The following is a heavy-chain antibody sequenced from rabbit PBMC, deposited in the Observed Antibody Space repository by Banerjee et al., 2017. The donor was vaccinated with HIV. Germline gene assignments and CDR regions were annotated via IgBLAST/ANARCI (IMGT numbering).Heavy chain of an antibody. J-gene: IGHJ4*01. CDR3: ARDLGGSIHL. D-gene: IGHD4-2*01. CDR2: INSSSRNV. CDR1: GFDFSSYYM. Sequence: QEQLKETGGGLVQPGGSLTLSCKASGFDFSSYYMSWVRQAPGKGLEWIGCINSSSRNVVYASWATGRFTISKTSSTTVTLQMTSLTAADTATYLCARDLGGSIHLWGPGTLVTVS. V-gene: IGHV1S45*01.